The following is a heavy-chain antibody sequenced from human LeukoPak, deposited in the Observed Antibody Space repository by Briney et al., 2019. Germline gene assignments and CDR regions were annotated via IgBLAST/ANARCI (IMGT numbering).Heavy chain of an antibody. Sequence: GGSLRLSCAASGFTFSSYAMSWVRQAPGKGLEWVSAMSGSGGFTYYADSVKGRFTISRDNSKNTLYLQMNSLRAEDTAVYYCAKDGRFVGATTDGPFDYWGQGTLVTVSP. CDR1: GFTFSSYA. CDR3: AKDGRFVGATTDGPFDY. CDR2: MSGSGGFT. V-gene: IGHV3-23*01. J-gene: IGHJ4*02. D-gene: IGHD1-26*01.